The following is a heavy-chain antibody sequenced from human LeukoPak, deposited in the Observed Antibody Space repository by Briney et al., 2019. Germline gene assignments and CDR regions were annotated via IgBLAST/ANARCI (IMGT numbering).Heavy chain of an antibody. Sequence: GGSLRLCCTASGFTFGDYAMSWVRQAPGKGLEWVGFIRSKAYGGTTEYAASVKGRFTISRDDSKSIAYLQMNSLKTEDTAVYYCTRVGTSRLAVAGIGWFDPWGQGTLVTVSS. J-gene: IGHJ5*02. CDR3: TRVGTSRLAVAGIGWFDP. D-gene: IGHD6-13*01. V-gene: IGHV3-49*04. CDR2: IRSKAYGGTT. CDR1: GFTFGDYA.